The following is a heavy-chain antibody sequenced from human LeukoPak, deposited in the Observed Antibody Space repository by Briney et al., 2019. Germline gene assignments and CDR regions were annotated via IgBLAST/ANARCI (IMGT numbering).Heavy chain of an antibody. CDR1: GYTFTSYY. V-gene: IGHV1-2*02. CDR3: ARDFGIAAAGPYYYYYMDV. Sequence: GASVKVSCKASGYTFTSYYMHWVRQAPGQGLEWMGWINPNSGGTNYAQKFQGRVTMTRDTSISTAYMELSRLRSDDTAVYYCARDFGIAAAGPYYYYYMDVWGKGTTVTVSS. CDR2: INPNSGGT. J-gene: IGHJ6*03. D-gene: IGHD6-13*01.